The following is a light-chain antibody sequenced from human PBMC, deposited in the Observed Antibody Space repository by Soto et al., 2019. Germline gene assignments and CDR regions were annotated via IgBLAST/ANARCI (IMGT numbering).Light chain of an antibody. CDR3: QQYNNWPPKIT. CDR1: QSVSSN. V-gene: IGKV3-15*01. J-gene: IGKJ5*01. CDR2: GAS. Sequence: EIVMTQSPATLSVSPGERATLSCSASQSVSSNLAWYQQKPGQATRLLIYGASTRATGIPARFSGSGSGTEFTLTISSLQSEDFAVYYCQQYNNWPPKITFGQGTRLEIK.